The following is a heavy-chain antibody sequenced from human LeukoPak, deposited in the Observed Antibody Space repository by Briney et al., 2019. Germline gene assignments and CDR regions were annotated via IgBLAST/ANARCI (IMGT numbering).Heavy chain of an antibody. D-gene: IGHD1-26*01. CDR2: INPNSGGT. Sequence: ASVKVSCKASGYTFTGYYMHWVRQAPGQGLEWMGWINPNSGGTNYAQKFQGRVTMTRDTSISTAYMELSRLRSDDTAVYYCARARITVGATREDWYFDLWGRGTLVTVSS. V-gene: IGHV1-2*02. J-gene: IGHJ2*01. CDR1: GYTFTGYY. CDR3: ARARITVGATREDWYFDL.